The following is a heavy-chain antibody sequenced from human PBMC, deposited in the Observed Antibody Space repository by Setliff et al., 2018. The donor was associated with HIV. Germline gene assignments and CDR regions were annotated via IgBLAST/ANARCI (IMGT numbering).Heavy chain of an antibody. D-gene: IGHD6-13*01. Sequence: GGSLRLSCAASGFTFSSYAMHWVRQAPGKGLEWVAVMSYDGNNKYYADSVKGRFTISRDNSKNTLFLQMNSLRPEDTAVYYWARDCRAGWVFTYGMDVWGQGTTVTVSS. V-gene: IGHV3-30*01. CDR1: GFTFSSYA. CDR2: MSYDGNNK. CDR3: ARDCRAGWVFTYGMDV. J-gene: IGHJ6*02.